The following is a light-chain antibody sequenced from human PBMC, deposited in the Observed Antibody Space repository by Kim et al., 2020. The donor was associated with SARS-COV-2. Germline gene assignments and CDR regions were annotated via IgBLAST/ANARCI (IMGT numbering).Light chain of an antibody. CDR3: QHTYSIPYI. CDR2: ATS. Sequence: DIQMTQSPSSLAASLGDRVTITCRASQTIGHYLNWYQQKPGKAPKLLIYATSTVQSGVPSRFSGSGSGTAFTLTISSLQPEDFATYYCQHTYSIPYIFGQGTKREI. J-gene: IGKJ2*01. V-gene: IGKV1-39*01. CDR1: QTIGHY.